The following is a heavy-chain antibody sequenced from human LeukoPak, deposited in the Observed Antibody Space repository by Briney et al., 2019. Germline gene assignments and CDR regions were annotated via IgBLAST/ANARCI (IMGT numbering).Heavy chain of an antibody. V-gene: IGHV3-48*01. Sequence: GGSLRLTCAASGFTFSAYSMNWVRQAPGKGLEWVAYISGSSGMIYYADSVKGRFTLSRDISMNTLYLQMNSLRADDTAVYYCARGGQLTRVEYYFDYWGQGTLVTVSS. CDR2: ISGSSGMI. CDR1: GFTFSAYS. CDR3: ARGGQLTRVEYYFDY. D-gene: IGHD4-11*01. J-gene: IGHJ4*02.